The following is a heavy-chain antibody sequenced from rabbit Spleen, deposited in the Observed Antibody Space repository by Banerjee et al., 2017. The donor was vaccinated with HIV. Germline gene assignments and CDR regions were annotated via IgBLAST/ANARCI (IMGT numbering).Heavy chain of an antibody. CDR2: IYTGSGST. D-gene: IGHD4-2*01. Sequence: QEQLEESGGGLVKPEGSLTLTCTASGFSFSSSYYMCWVRQAPGKGLEWIGCIYTGSGSTYYASWAKGRFSISRSTSLNTMTLQMTSLTVADTATYFCARDGNYAGIGVDLKLWGPGTLVTVS. CDR1: GFSFSSSYY. J-gene: IGHJ4*01. CDR3: ARDGNYAGIGVDLKL. V-gene: IGHV1S45*01.